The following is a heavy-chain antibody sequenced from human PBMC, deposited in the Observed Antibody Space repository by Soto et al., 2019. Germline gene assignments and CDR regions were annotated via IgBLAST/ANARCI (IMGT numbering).Heavy chain of an antibody. CDR1: GYSFTTYW. V-gene: IGHV5-51*01. D-gene: IGHD3-10*01. CDR2: IYPGDSRT. Sequence: GESLKISCKGSGYSFTTYWIAWVRQMPGKGLEWMGIIYPGDSRTTYSPSFQGQVIISADKSISTVYLQWSSLKASDTAMYYCARREGSGSYRYYYYYGMDVWGQGTTVTVSS. CDR3: ARREGSGSYRYYYYYGMDV. J-gene: IGHJ6*02.